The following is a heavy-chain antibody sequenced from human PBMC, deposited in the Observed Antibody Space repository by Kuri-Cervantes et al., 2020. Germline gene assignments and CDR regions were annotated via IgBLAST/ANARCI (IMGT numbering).Heavy chain of an antibody. V-gene: IGHV4-34*01. CDR3: ARHYSSGWYGAGYFDY. J-gene: IGHJ4*02. CDR1: GGSFSDYY. D-gene: IGHD6-19*01. Sequence: SETLSLTCAVYGGSFSDYYWSCIRYYNPSLKSRVTISVDTSKEQFSLKLRFVTAADTAVYYCARHYSSGWYGAGYFDYWGQGTLVTVSS.